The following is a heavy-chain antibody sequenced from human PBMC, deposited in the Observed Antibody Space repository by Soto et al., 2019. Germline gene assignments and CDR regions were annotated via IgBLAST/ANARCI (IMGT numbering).Heavy chain of an antibody. Sequence: GGSLRLSCVASGFTFSSYAMSWVRQAPGKGLEWVSAISGSGGSTYYADSVKGRFTISRDNSKNTLYLQMNSLRAEDTAVYYCAKNLWIFGVVITVDDAFDIWGQGTMVTVSS. CDR2: ISGSGGST. J-gene: IGHJ3*02. CDR3: AKNLWIFGVVITVDDAFDI. CDR1: GFTFSSYA. D-gene: IGHD3-3*01. V-gene: IGHV3-23*01.